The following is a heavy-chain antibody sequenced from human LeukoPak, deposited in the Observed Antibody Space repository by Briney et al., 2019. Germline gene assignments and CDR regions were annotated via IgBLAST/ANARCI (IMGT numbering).Heavy chain of an antibody. CDR1: GYTLTELS. CDR3: ASLTGTTDY. V-gene: IGHV1-46*01. J-gene: IGHJ4*02. CDR2: INPSGGST. Sequence: ASVKVSCKVSGYTLTELSMHWVRQAPGKGLECMGIINPSGGSTSYAQKFQGRVTMTRDTSTSTVYMELSSLRSEDTAVYYCASLTGTTDYWGQGTLVTVSS. D-gene: IGHD1-20*01.